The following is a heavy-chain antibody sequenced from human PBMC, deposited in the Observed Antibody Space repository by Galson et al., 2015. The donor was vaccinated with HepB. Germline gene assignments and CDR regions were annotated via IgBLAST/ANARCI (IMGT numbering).Heavy chain of an antibody. D-gene: IGHD6-19*01. J-gene: IGHJ6*02. CDR2: IKQDGSEK. V-gene: IGHV3-7*03. CDR3: ARVAYSSGWPYYYYGMDV. CDR1: GFTFSSYW. Sequence: SLRLSCAASGFTFSSYWMSWVRQAPGKGLEWVANIKQDGSEKYYVDSVKGRFTISRDNAKNSLYLQMNSLRAEDTAVYYCARVAYSSGWPYYYYGMDVWGQGTTVTVSS.